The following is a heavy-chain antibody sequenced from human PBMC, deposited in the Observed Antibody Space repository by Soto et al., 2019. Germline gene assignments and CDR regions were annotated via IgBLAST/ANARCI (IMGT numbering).Heavy chain of an antibody. Sequence: PGGSLRLSCAASGFTFSGSAMHWVRQASGKGLEWVGRIRSKANSYATAYAASVKGRFTISRDDSKNTAYLQMNSLKTEDTAVYYCTKKTYYYDSSGYYPISEIDYWGQGTLVTVSS. J-gene: IGHJ4*02. CDR3: TKKTYYYDSSGYYPISEIDY. CDR1: GFTFSGSA. V-gene: IGHV3-73*01. CDR2: IRSKANSYAT. D-gene: IGHD3-22*01.